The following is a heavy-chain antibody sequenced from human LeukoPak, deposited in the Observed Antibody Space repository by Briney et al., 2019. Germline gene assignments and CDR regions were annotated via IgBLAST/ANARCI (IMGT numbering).Heavy chain of an antibody. CDR2: INPSGGTT. D-gene: IGHD3-22*01. V-gene: IGHV1-46*01. J-gene: IGHJ4*02. CDR1: GYTFTRYY. Sequence: ASVKVSCKASGYTFTRYYMYRVRQAPGQGLEWMGIINPSGGTTNYAQKFQGRVTMTRDTSTSTVYMELSSLRSEDTAVYYCARGLHIRLYDSRGYFDYWGQGTVVTVSS. CDR3: ARGLHIRLYDSRGYFDY.